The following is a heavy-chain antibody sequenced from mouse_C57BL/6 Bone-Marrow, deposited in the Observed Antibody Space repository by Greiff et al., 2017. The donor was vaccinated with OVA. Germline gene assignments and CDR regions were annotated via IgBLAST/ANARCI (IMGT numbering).Heavy chain of an antibody. J-gene: IGHJ2*01. CDR3: TTFYYDYDNY. V-gene: IGHV14-4*01. CDR1: GFNIKDDY. CDR2: IDPENGDT. D-gene: IGHD2-4*01. Sequence: DVQLQESGAELVRPGASVKLSCTASGFNIKDDYMHWVKQRPEQGLEWIGWIDPENGDTEYASKFQGQATITADTSSNTAYLQLSSLTSEDTAVYYCTTFYYDYDNYWGQGTTLTVSS.